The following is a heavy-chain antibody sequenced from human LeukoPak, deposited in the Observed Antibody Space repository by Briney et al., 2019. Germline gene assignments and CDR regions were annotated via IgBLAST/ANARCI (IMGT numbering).Heavy chain of an antibody. D-gene: IGHD2-15*01. J-gene: IGHJ4*02. CDR1: GFTFSSYA. Sequence: PGGSLRLSCAASGFTFSSYAMSWVRQAPGKGLEWVSAISGSGGSTYYADSVKGRFTISRDNSKNTLYLQMNSLRAEDTAVYSCAKESIFCSGGSCFDYWGQGTLVTVSS. CDR2: ISGSGGST. CDR3: AKESIFCSGGSCFDY. V-gene: IGHV3-23*01.